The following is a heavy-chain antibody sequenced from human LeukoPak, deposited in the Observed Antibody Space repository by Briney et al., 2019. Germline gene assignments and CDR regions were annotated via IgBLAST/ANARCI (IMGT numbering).Heavy chain of an antibody. Sequence: SETLSLTCTVSGASVTSYYWNWIRQPPGKGLEWIGYILYRGTTNYNPSLNSRVTMSLDTSKNQFSLELSSVTAADTAVYYCARRIIARGLGQENWFDPWGQGILVTVSS. CDR2: ILYRGTT. V-gene: IGHV4-59*02. D-gene: IGHD3-16*01. CDR3: ARRIIARGLGQENWFDP. J-gene: IGHJ5*02. CDR1: GASVTSYY.